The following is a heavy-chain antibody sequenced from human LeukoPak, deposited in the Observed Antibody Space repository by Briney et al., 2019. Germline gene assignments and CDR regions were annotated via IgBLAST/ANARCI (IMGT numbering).Heavy chain of an antibody. D-gene: IGHD3-10*01. V-gene: IGHV1-18*01. Sequence: ASVKVSCKASGYTFTSYGISWVRQAPGQGLEWMGWISAYNGNTNYAQKLQGRVTMTTDTSTNTAYMELRSLRSDDTAVYYCARETPRGYYGSGTSDYWGQGTLVPVSS. J-gene: IGHJ4*02. CDR3: ARETPRGYYGSGTSDY. CDR2: ISAYNGNT. CDR1: GYTFTSYG.